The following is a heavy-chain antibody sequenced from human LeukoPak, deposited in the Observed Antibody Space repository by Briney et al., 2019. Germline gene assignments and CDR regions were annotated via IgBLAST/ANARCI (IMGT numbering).Heavy chain of an antibody. D-gene: IGHD6-19*01. CDR2: ISGSGGST. V-gene: IGHV3-23*01. Sequence: PGGSLRLSCAASGFTFSSYAMSWVRQAPGKGLEWVSAISGSGGSTYYADSVKGRFTISRDNSKNTLYLQMNSLRAEDTAVYYCAKATRAGIAVGGGAFDIWGQGTMVTVSS. CDR1: GFTFSSYA. CDR3: AKATRAGIAVGGGAFDI. J-gene: IGHJ3*02.